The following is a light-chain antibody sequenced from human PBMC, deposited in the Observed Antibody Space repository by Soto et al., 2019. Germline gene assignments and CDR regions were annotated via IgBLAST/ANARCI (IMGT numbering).Light chain of an antibody. J-gene: IGLJ1*01. Sequence: VLTQPASVSGSPGQSITISCTGTSSDVGGYNYVSWYQQHPGKAPKLMIYDVSNRPSGVSSRFSGSKSGNTASLTISGLQAEDEADYYCSSYTSSSTYVFGIGTKVTVL. V-gene: IGLV2-14*01. CDR1: SSDVGGYNY. CDR2: DVS. CDR3: SSYTSSSTYV.